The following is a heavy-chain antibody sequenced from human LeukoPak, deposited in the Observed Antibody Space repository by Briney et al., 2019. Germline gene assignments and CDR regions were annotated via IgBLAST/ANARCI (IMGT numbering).Heavy chain of an antibody. D-gene: IGHD2-2*01. CDR2: TYYRSKWYN. CDR3: ARDLCTSSSCPNNWIDP. V-gene: IGHV6-1*01. CDR1: GDSVSINSAA. J-gene: IGHJ5*02. Sequence: SQTLSLTCAISGDSVSINSAAWNWIRQSPSKGLEWLGRTYYRSKWYNNYAISVKSRITINPDTSKNQFSLQLNSVTPEDTAVYYCARDLCTSSSCPNNWIDPWGQGTLVTVSS.